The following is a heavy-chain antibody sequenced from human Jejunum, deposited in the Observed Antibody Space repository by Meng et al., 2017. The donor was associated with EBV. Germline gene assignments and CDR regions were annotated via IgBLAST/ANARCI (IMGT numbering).Heavy chain of an antibody. CDR3: TRAGYYRFDY. D-gene: IGHD1-26*01. V-gene: IGHV3-74*01. Sequence: EVQLVGSGGGLVQPWGSLRLSCAASGFTLSDHWIHWVRQAPGEGLMWVSRINPDGRTINYGDSVKGRFTISRDNAKNTVYLQMNSLRAEDTAVYYCTRAGYYRFDYWGQGALVTVSS. J-gene: IGHJ4*02. CDR2: INPDGRTI. CDR1: GFTLSDHW.